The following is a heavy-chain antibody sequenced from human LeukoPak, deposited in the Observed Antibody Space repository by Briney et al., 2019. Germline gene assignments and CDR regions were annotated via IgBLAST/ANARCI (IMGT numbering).Heavy chain of an antibody. Sequence: GGSLRLSCAASGFTFSSYAMSWVRQAPGKGLEWVSAISGSGGSTYYADSVKGRFTISRDNSKNTLYLQMNSLRAEDTAVYYCAKDGAEAGTGTEIDYWGQGTLVTVSS. V-gene: IGHV3-23*01. CDR2: ISGSGGST. CDR1: GFTFSSYA. J-gene: IGHJ4*02. CDR3: AKDGAEAGTGTEIDY. D-gene: IGHD6-19*01.